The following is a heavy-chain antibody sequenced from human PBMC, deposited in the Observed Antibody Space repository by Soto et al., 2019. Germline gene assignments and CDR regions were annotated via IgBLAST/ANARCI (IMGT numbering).Heavy chain of an antibody. Sequence: SVKVSCKSSGGTFSSYAISWVRQAPGQGLEWMGGIIPIFGTANYAQKFQGRVTITADESTSTAYMELSSLRSEDTAVYYCARGLYGDYHLHFRYYGMDVWCQGTTVTVSS. V-gene: IGHV1-69*13. J-gene: IGHJ6*02. CDR3: ARGLYGDYHLHFRYYGMDV. CDR2: IIPIFGTA. CDR1: GGTFSSYA. D-gene: IGHD4-17*01.